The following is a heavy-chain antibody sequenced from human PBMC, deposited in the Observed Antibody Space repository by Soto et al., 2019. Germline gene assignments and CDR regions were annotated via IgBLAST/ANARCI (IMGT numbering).Heavy chain of an antibody. CDR2: IYPGDSDT. Sequence: GASLKISCKASGYSFTSYWIGWVRQMPEKGLEWMGIIYPGDSDTRYSPSFQGQVTISADKSISTAYLQWSSLKASDTAMYYCASIAAADTCYYYGMDVWGQGTTVTVS. J-gene: IGHJ6*02. D-gene: IGHD6-13*01. CDR1: GYSFTSYW. V-gene: IGHV5-51*01. CDR3: ASIAAADTCYYYGMDV.